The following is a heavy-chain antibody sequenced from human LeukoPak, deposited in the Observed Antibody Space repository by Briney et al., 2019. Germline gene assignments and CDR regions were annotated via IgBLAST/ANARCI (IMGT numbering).Heavy chain of an antibody. D-gene: IGHD6-6*01. CDR3: ARASLAALDY. CDR1: RGTFSSYT. V-gene: IGHV1-69*02. J-gene: IGHJ4*02. CDR2: VIPILGIG. Sequence: PSASVKVSCKPSRGTFSSYTISWVRQAPGQGLEWMGRVIPILGIGNYAQKFQGRVTITADRSTSTAYMELSSLRSEDTVVYYCARASLAALDYWGQGTLVTVSS.